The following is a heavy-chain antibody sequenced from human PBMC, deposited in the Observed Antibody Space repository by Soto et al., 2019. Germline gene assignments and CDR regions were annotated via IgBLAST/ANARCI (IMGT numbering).Heavy chain of an antibody. Sequence: EVQLVESGGGLVQPGGSLRLSCEASGLSFGSYWMSWVRQAPGKGLEWVAIIKEDGNEIYYVDSVKGRFTISRDNARNSLYLQMNSLSAEDTAVYSCARDGAGYNRAAFDIWGQWTLVNVSS. CDR1: GLSFGSYW. CDR2: IKEDGNEI. J-gene: IGHJ3*02. CDR3: ARDGAGYNRAAFDI. D-gene: IGHD5-12*01. V-gene: IGHV3-7*04.